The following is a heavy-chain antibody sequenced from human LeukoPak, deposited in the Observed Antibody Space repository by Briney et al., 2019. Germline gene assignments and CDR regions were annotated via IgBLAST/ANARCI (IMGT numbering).Heavy chain of an antibody. CDR1: GFTFSTFG. CDR3: AKGRGYNYWDGFDI. CDR2: ISGSGGST. J-gene: IGHJ3*02. Sequence: GGSLRLSCAASGFTFSTFGMNWVRQAPGKGLEWVSSISGSGGSTYYADSVKGRFTISRDNSKNTLYMQMNSLRAEDTAVYYCAKGRGYNYWDGFDIWGQGTMVTVSS. D-gene: IGHD5-24*01. V-gene: IGHV3-23*01.